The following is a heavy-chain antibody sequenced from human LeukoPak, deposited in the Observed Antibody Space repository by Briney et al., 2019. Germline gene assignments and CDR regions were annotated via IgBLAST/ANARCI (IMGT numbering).Heavy chain of an antibody. CDR3: AKDMWFAGYSGYDPYYYYGMDV. Sequence: QPGRSLRLSCAASGFTFDDYAMHWVRQAPGKGLEWVSGISWNSGSIGYADSVKGRFTISRDNAKNSLYLQMNSLRAEDTALYYCAKDMWFAGYSGYDPYYYYGMDVWGQGTTVTVSS. J-gene: IGHJ6*02. CDR2: ISWNSGSI. V-gene: IGHV3-9*01. D-gene: IGHD5-12*01. CDR1: GFTFDDYA.